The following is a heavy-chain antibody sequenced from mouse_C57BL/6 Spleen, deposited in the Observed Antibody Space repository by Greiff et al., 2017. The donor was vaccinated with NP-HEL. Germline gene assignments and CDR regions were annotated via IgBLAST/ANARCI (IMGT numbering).Heavy chain of an antibody. CDR1: GFTFSDYG. CDR2: ISSGSSTI. J-gene: IGHJ1*03. V-gene: IGHV5-17*01. Sequence: EVHLVESGGGLVKPGGSLKLSCAASGFTFSDYGMHWVRQAPEKGLEWVAYISSGSSTIYYADTVKGRFTISRDNAKNTLFLQMTSLRSEDTAMHYCASIYYGNSFWVWGTGTTVTVSS. CDR3: ASIYYGNSFWV. D-gene: IGHD2-1*01.